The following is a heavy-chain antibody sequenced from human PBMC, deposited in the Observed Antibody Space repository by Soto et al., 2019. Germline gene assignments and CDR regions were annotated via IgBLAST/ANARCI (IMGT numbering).Heavy chain of an antibody. CDR2: IYYSGST. V-gene: IGHV4-59*01. Sequence: PSETLSLTCTVSGGSISSYYWNWIRQPPGKGLEWIGYIYYSGSTNYNPSLKSRVTISVDTSKNQFSLKLSSVTAADTAVYYCARGAILWRDCDYWGQGTLVTVSS. D-gene: IGHD3-10*01. CDR1: GGSISSYY. J-gene: IGHJ4*02. CDR3: ARGAILWRDCDY.